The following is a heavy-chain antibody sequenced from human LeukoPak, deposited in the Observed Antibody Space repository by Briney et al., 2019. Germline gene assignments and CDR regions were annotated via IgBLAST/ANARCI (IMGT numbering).Heavy chain of an antibody. CDR3: ARGRPGNYFDY. Sequence: NASETLSLTCTVSGGSISSDNYYWTWIRQSAGKGLEWIGRIYTSGSTNYNPSLKSRVTISIDTSQNQFSLKLSSVTAADTALYYCARGRPGNYFDYWGQGTLVTVSS. CDR1: GGSISSDNYY. V-gene: IGHV4-61*02. CDR2: IYTSGST. J-gene: IGHJ4*02.